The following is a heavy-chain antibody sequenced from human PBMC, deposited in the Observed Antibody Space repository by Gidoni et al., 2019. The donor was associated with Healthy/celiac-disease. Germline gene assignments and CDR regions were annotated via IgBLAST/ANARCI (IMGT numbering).Heavy chain of an antibody. Sequence: QVQLQESGPGLVKPSETLSLTCTVSGGSISSYYWSWIRQPPGKGLEWIGYIYYSGSTNYNPSLKSRVTISVDTSKNQFSLKLSSVTAADTAVYYCARDRTVTPANYYYYGMDVWGQGTTVTVSS. CDR2: IYYSGST. CDR1: GGSISSYY. V-gene: IGHV4-59*01. D-gene: IGHD4-4*01. J-gene: IGHJ6*02. CDR3: ARDRTVTPANYYYYGMDV.